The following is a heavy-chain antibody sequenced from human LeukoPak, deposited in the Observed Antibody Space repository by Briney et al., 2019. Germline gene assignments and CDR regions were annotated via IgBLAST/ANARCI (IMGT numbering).Heavy chain of an antibody. V-gene: IGHV3-23*01. Sequence: ETLSLTCTVSGGSISSSSAYWGWIRQPPGKGLEWVSSISGSGGSTYNADSVQGRFTISRDNSKNTLYLQMNSLRAEDTAVYYCAKSPGSYSNQLHYWGQGALVTVSS. CDR3: AKSPGSYSNQLHY. D-gene: IGHD4-11*01. CDR2: ISGSGGST. J-gene: IGHJ4*02. CDR1: GGSISSSSA.